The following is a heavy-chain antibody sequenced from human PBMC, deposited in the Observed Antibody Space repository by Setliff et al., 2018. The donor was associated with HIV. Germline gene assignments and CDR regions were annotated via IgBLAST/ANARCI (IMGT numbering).Heavy chain of an antibody. D-gene: IGHD6-13*01. CDR3: ARAFGGIAAAGTGLLGYYYGMDV. CDR1: GGSISSSNW. V-gene: IGHV4-4*02. J-gene: IGHJ6*02. Sequence: SETLSLTCAVSGGSISSSNWWSWVRQPPGKGLEWIGEIYHSGSTNYNPSLKSRVTISVDKSKNQFSLKLSSVTAADTAVYYCARAFGGIAAAGTGLLGYYYGMDVWGQGTTVTVSS. CDR2: IYHSGST.